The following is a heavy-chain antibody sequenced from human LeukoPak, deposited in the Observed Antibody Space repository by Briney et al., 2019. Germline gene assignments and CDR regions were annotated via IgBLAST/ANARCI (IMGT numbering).Heavy chain of an antibody. J-gene: IGHJ4*02. Sequence: ASVKVSCKASGYTFTGYYMHWVRQAPGQGLEWMGWINPNSGGTDYAQKFQGRVTMTRDTSISTAYMELSRLRSYDTAVDHCTRDGGAICGGDCYFADDYWGQGTLVTVSS. CDR3: TRDGGAICGGDCYFADDY. CDR2: INPNSGGT. CDR1: GYTFTGYY. V-gene: IGHV1-2*02. D-gene: IGHD2-21*02.